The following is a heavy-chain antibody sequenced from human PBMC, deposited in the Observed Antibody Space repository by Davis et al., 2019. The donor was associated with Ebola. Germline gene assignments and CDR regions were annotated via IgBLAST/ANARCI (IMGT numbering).Heavy chain of an antibody. CDR3: ARDWAKVHDI. CDR1: GFTFSTYA. Sequence: SLRLSRAASGFTFSTYAMHWVRQAPGKGLEWLGIISYDGNNKYHADSVKGRFTISRDNSKNTLFLQMNSLRAEDTAVYYCARDWAKVHDIWGRGTMVTVSS. CDR2: ISYDGNNK. D-gene: IGHD1-1*01. V-gene: IGHV3-30-3*01. J-gene: IGHJ3*02.